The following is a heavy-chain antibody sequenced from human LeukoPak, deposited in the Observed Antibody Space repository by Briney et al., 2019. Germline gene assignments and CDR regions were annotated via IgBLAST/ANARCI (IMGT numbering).Heavy chain of an antibody. CDR3: ARLYRDYMDV. CDR2: ISTRGSSR. CDR1: GFTFSSYG. J-gene: IGHJ6*03. Sequence: PGGSLRLSCAASGFTFSSYGMHWVRQAPGKGLEWVSEISTRGSSRYYADSVKGRFTISRDNANNSLYLQMNNLRAEDTAVYYCARLYRDYMDVWGKGTTVTISS. V-gene: IGHV3-48*04. D-gene: IGHD1-26*01.